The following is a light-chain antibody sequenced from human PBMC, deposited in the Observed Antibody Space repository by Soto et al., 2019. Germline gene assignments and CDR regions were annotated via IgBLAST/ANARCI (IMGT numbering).Light chain of an antibody. CDR1: SGHSSYA. CDR3: QTWGTGIWV. CDR2: LNSDGSH. Sequence: QPVLTQSPSASASLGASVKLTCTLSSGHSSYAIAWHQQQPEKGPRYLMKLNSDGSHSKGDGIPDRFSGSSSGAERYLTISSLQSEDEADYYCQTWGTGIWVFGGETKFTVL. V-gene: IGLV4-69*01. J-gene: IGLJ3*02.